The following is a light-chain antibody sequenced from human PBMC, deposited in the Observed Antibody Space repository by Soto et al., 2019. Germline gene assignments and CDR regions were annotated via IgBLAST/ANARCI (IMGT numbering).Light chain of an antibody. J-gene: IGKJ1*01. CDR3: QPYGSSPWT. CDR2: GAY. CDR1: QSVSSSY. V-gene: IGKV3-20*01. Sequence: EIVLTQSPGTLSLSPGERATLSCRASQSVSSSYLAWYQQKPGQAPRLLIYGAYSRATGLPDRFSGSGSETDFNLTISRQEPEDFAVYYCQPYGSSPWTVGQGTKVEIK.